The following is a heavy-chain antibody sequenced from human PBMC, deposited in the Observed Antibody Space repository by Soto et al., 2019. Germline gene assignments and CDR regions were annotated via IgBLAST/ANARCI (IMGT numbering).Heavy chain of an antibody. CDR2: VVPMYDSV. CDR3: ASWRSYSGSYCSDY. Sequence: ASVKVSCKASGGTFNSYTINWVRQAPGRGLEWVGQVVPMYDSVNYAENFQGRVTITADKSTKTAYMELTSLRSEDTALYFCASWRSYSGSYCSDYWGQGTLVTVSS. CDR1: GGTFNSYT. D-gene: IGHD1-26*01. J-gene: IGHJ4*02. V-gene: IGHV1-69*06.